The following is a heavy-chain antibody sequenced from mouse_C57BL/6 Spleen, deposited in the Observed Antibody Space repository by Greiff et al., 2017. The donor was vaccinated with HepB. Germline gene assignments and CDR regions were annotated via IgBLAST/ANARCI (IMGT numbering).Heavy chain of an antibody. CDR2: ISDGGSYT. V-gene: IGHV5-4*01. CDR3: ARADGSSSSWFAY. Sequence: EVHLVESGGGLVKPGGSLKLSCAASGFTFSSYAMSRVRQTPEKRLEWVATISDGGSYTYYPDNVKGRFTISRDNAKNNLYLQMSHLKSEDTAMYYCARADGSSSSWFAYWGQGTLVTVSA. CDR1: GFTFSSYA. D-gene: IGHD1-1*01. J-gene: IGHJ3*01.